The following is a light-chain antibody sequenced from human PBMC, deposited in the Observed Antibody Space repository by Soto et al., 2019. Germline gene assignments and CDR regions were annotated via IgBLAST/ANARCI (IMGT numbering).Light chain of an antibody. Sequence: QSVLTQPASVSGSAGQSITISCTGTSRAVGGYNYVSWYQQHPGKAPKLMIYEVSNRPSGVSNRFSGSKSGNTASLTISGLQAEDEADYYCSSYTSSSTPYVFGTGTKVTVL. J-gene: IGLJ1*01. CDR1: SRAVGGYNY. V-gene: IGLV2-14*01. CDR2: EVS. CDR3: SSYTSSSTPYV.